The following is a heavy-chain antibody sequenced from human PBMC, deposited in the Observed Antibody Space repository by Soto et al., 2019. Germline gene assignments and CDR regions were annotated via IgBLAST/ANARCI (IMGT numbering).Heavy chain of an antibody. V-gene: IGHV3-30-3*01. CDR3: ARAPGGTDYAECTYYFYY. Sequence: QVQLVESGGGVVQPGRSLRLSCAASGFTFSSYAMHWVRQAPGKGLEWVAVISYDGSNKYYADSVKGRFTISRDNSKNTRDLQMKNLRAEDTAVYYSARAPGGTDYAECTYYFYYWGHGTLVTVSS. CDR1: GFTFSSYA. J-gene: IGHJ4*01. CDR2: ISYDGSNK. D-gene: IGHD2-2*01.